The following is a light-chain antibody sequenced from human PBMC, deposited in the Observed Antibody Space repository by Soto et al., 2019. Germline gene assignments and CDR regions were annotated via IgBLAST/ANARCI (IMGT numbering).Light chain of an antibody. CDR2: KTS. J-gene: IGKJ3*01. Sequence: DIQMTQSPSTLSASVGDRVSITCRASQSLNSWLAWYQQKPGKAPKLLIYKTSTLESGVPSRFGGSGSGTDFTLTVSSLQPEDFATYYCQQLFMYPPTFGPGTKVDIK. V-gene: IGKV1-5*03. CDR3: QQLFMYPPT. CDR1: QSLNSW.